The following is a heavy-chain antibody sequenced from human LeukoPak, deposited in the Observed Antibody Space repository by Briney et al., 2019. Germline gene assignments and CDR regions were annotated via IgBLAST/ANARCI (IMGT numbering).Heavy chain of an antibody. J-gene: IGHJ4*02. CDR1: GVSFSGYY. Sequence: SETLSLTCAVYGVSFSGYYWSWIRQPPGKGLEWIGEINHSGSTNYNPSLKSRVTISVDTSKKQFSLKLSSVTAADTAVYYCVTYYFDSSGPKKNYWGQGALVTVSS. CDR2: INHSGST. CDR3: VTYYFDSSGPKKNY. D-gene: IGHD3-22*01. V-gene: IGHV4-34*01.